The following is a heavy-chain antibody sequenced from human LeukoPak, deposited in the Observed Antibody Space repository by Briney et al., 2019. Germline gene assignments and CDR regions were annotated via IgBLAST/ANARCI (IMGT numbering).Heavy chain of an antibody. J-gene: IGHJ6*03. CDR3: ARDSTGTFYYYYMDV. D-gene: IGHD1-14*01. CDR1: GFTFSSYA. V-gene: IGHV3-30-3*01. Sequence: PGGSLRLSCAASGFTFSSYAMHWVRQAPGKGLEWVAVISYDGSNKYYADSVKGRFTISRDNSKNTLYLQMNSLRAEDTAVYYCARDSTGTFYYYYMDVWGKGTTVTVSS. CDR2: ISYDGSNK.